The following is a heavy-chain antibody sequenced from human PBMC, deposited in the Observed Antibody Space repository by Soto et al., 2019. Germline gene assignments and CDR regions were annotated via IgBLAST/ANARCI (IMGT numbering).Heavy chain of an antibody. CDR1: GGSISSSSYY. CDR3: ARPLYSSGWFESNYYYYGMEV. CDR2: IYYSGST. V-gene: IGHV4-39*01. Sequence: SETLSLTCTVSGGSISSSSYYWGWIRQPPGKGLEWIGSIYYSGSTYYNPSLKSRVTISVDTSKNQFSLKLSSVTAADTAVYYCARPLYSSGWFESNYYYYGMEVWGQGTTVTVSS. D-gene: IGHD6-19*01. J-gene: IGHJ6*02.